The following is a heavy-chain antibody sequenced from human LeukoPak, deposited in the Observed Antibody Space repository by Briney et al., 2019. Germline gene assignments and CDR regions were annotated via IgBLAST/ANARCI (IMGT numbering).Heavy chain of an antibody. V-gene: IGHV3-23*01. CDR1: GFTFSSYA. J-gene: IGHJ4*02. Sequence: GGSLRLSCAASGFTFSSYAMSWVRQAPGKGLEWVSALSASGGSTYCADSVKGRFTISRDNSKNTLYLQMNSLRAEDTAVYYCAKGPSYYYDSSGYFDYWGQGTLVTVSS. CDR3: AKGPSYYYDSSGYFDY. D-gene: IGHD3-22*01. CDR2: LSASGGST.